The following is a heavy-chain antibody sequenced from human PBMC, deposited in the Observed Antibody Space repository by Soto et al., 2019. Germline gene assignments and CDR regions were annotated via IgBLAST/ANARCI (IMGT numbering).Heavy chain of an antibody. CDR1: GYTFSSYT. CDR3: ARVEAPFGESLH. CDR2: ISPDDGNT. V-gene: IGHV1-18*01. J-gene: IGHJ4*02. D-gene: IGHD3-10*01. Sequence: ASVNVSFKTSGYTFSSYTIAWVRQAPGQGLEWLGWISPDDGNTEYEQKFQGRVTMTADTLTNNAYMELRSLKYDDTAVYYCARVEAPFGESLHCGQGTPVTFSS.